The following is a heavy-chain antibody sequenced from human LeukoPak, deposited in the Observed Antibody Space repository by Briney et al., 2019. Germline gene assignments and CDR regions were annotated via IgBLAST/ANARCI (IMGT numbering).Heavy chain of an antibody. D-gene: IGHD3-22*01. CDR3: SRGGYYDSPYNWFDP. Sequence: ASVKVSCKASGYTFTSYYMHWVRQAPGQGLEWMGIINPSGGSTSYAQKFQGRVTMTRDMSTSTVYMELSSLRSEDTAVYYCSRGGYYDSPYNWFDPWGQGTLVTVSS. CDR1: GYTFTSYY. J-gene: IGHJ5*02. CDR2: INPSGGST. V-gene: IGHV1-46*01.